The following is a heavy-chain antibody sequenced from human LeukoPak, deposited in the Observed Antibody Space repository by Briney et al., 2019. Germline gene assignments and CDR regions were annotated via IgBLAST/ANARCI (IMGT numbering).Heavy chain of an antibody. Sequence: GGSLRLSCAASGFTFSSYSINWVRQAPGKGLEWVSYISSSSNTIYYADSVKGRFAISRDNAKNSLYLQMNSLRAEDTAVYYCARDGFIAAAGIRGAPSDYWGQGTLVTVSS. V-gene: IGHV3-48*01. J-gene: IGHJ4*02. CDR1: GFTFSSYS. D-gene: IGHD6-13*01. CDR3: ARDGFIAAAGIRGAPSDY. CDR2: ISSSSNTI.